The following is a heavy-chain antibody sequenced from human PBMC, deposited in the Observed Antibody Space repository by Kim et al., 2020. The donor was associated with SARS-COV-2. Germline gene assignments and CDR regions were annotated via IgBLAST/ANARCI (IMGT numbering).Heavy chain of an antibody. CDR1: GGSFYNYY. V-gene: IGHV4-34*01. CDR2: INHSGST. J-gene: IGHJ4*02. Sequence: SETLSLTCAVYGGSFYNYYWTWIRQHPGKGLEWIGEINHSGSTKFNPSLESRLTISVDTSKNQFSLRLTSVTAADTAIYYCARGPRFGYWGQGTLVTVSS. CDR3: ARGPRFGY.